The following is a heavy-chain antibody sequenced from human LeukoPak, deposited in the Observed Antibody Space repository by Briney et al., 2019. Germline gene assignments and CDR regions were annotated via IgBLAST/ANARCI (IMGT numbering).Heavy chain of an antibody. D-gene: IGHD6-6*01. CDR2: IIPIFGTA. Sequence: GASVKVSCKASGGTFSSYAISWMRQAPGQGLEWMGGIIPIFGTANYAKKFQGRVTITTDESTSTAYMELSSLRSEATAVYYGAGIAARDYYYYYYMDVWGKGATVTVSS. V-gene: IGHV1-69*05. J-gene: IGHJ6*03. CDR3: AGIAARDYYYYYYMDV. CDR1: GGTFSSYA.